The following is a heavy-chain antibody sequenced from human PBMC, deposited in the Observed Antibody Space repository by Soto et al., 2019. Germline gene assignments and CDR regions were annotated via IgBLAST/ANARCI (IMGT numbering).Heavy chain of an antibody. CDR3: ARGRGWVDP. CDR1: GGSISSYY. J-gene: IGHJ5*02. V-gene: IGHV4-59*08. CDR2: IYYSGST. Sequence: PSETLSLTCTVSGGSISSYYWSWFRQPPGKGLEWIGYIYYSGSTSYNPSLKSRLSISLETSKKQFSLRLTSVTAADTAVYYCARGRGWVDPWGQGTLVTVSS.